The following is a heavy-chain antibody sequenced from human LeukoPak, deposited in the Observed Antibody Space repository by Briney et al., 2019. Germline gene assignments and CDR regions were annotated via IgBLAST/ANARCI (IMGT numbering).Heavy chain of an antibody. CDR2: ISSSGSTI. CDR3: ARAPPTTTDYGDYLTRWDYFDY. Sequence: GGSLRLSCAASGFTFSSYEMNWVRQAPGKGLEWVSYISSSGSTIYYADSVKGRFTISRDNAKNSLYLQMSSLTAEDTALYHCARAPPTTTDYGDYLTRWDYFDYWGQGTLVTVSS. J-gene: IGHJ4*02. V-gene: IGHV3-48*03. D-gene: IGHD4-17*01. CDR1: GFTFSSYE.